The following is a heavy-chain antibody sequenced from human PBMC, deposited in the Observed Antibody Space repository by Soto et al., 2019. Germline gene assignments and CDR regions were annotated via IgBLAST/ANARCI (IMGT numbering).Heavy chain of an antibody. CDR1: GFTFTRYS. J-gene: IGHJ4*02. CDR3: ARESEDLTSNFDY. V-gene: IGHV3-21*01. Sequence: EVQLVESGGGLVKPGGSLRLSCAASGFTFTRYSMNWVRQAPGKGLEWVSSISSTTNYIYYADSMKGRFTASRDNAKNSVYLEMNSLSAEDTAVYYCARESEDLTSNFDYWGQGNLVTVSS. CDR2: ISSTTNYI.